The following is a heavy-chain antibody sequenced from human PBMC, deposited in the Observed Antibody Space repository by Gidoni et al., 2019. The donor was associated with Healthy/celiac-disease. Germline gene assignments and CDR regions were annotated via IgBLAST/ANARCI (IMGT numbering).Heavy chain of an antibody. CDR3: ARLKGSYYDILTGFDY. CDR2: IYPGDSDT. J-gene: IGHJ4*02. V-gene: IGHV5-51*03. D-gene: IGHD3-9*01. Sequence: EVQLVQSGAAVKKPGESLKISCKGSGYSFTSYWIGWGRQMPGKGLEWMGIIYPGDSDTRYSPSFQGQVTISADKAISTAYLQWSSLKASDTAMYYCARLKGSYYDILTGFDYWGQGTLVTVSS. CDR1: GYSFTSYW.